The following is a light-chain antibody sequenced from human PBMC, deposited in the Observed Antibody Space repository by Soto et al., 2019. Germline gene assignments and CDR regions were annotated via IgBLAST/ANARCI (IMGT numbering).Light chain of an antibody. CDR1: QYITIY. CDR3: QQRSNWPPIT. J-gene: IGKJ5*01. CDR2: DAS. Sequence: EIVLTQSPSTLSFSPWERSALSFMASQYITIYLAWYQQKPGQAPRLLIYDASNRATGIPARFSGSGSGTDFTLTISSLEPDDFAVYYCQQRSNWPPITFGQGTRLEIK. V-gene: IGKV3-11*01.